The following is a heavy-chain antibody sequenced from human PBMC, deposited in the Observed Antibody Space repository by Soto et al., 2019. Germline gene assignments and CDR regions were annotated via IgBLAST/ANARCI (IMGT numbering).Heavy chain of an antibody. D-gene: IGHD6-13*01. CDR3: ARLAAGGPLDP. V-gene: IGHV4-59*01. Sequence: SETLSLTCTVSGASISSYYWSWIRQPPGKGLEWIGYIYYSGSTNYNPSLKSRVTISVDTSKNQFSLKVSSVTAADTAVYYCARLAAGGPLDPWGKGTMVTVSS. CDR2: IYYSGST. CDR1: GASISSYY. J-gene: IGHJ5*02.